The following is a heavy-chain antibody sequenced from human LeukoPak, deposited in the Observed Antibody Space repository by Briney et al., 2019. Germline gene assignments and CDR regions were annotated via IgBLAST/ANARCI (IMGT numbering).Heavy chain of an antibody. D-gene: IGHD3-10*01. CDR1: GGSISSDIYY. CDR3: VRDDASSGIKAIDY. V-gene: IGHV4-39*07. J-gene: IGHJ4*02. CDR2: TNHNGNS. Sequence: PSETLSLTCSVSGGSISSDIYYWGWIRQPPGKGLEWIASTNHNGNSAYKPSLRGRLTISLDTSQNQFSLKVTSVTAADTAVYYCVRDDASSGIKAIDYWGQGVLVTVSS.